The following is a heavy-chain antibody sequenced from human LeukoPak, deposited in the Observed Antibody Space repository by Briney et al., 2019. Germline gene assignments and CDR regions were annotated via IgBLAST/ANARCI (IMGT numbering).Heavy chain of an antibody. Sequence: GGSLRLSCAASGFTFRSYAMNWVRRAPGKGLDWVSTISGDATATWYADSVKGRFTVSRDNSKNTLYLEMNSLRDDDAALYYCAKKAGFCSSPVCFDYWGQGALVTVSS. V-gene: IGHV3-23*01. D-gene: IGHD2-2*01. CDR3: AKKAGFCSSPVCFDY. CDR1: GFTFRSYA. CDR2: ISGDATAT. J-gene: IGHJ4*02.